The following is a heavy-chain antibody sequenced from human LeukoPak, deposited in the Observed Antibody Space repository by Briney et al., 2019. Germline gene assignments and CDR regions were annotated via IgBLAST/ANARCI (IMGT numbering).Heavy chain of an antibody. CDR3: ARGFLGDYYGSGSYYVFDY. CDR1: GYSISSGYY. CDR2: IYHSGST. V-gene: IGHV4-38-2*02. Sequence: SETLSLTCTVSGYSISSGYYWGWIRQPPGKGLEWIGSIYHSGSTYYNPSLKSRVTISVDTSKNQFSPKLSSVTAADTAVYYCARGFLGDYYGSGSYYVFDYWGQGTLVTVSS. J-gene: IGHJ4*02. D-gene: IGHD3-10*01.